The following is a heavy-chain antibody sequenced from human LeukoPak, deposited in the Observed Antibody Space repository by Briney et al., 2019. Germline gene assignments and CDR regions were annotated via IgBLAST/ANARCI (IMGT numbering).Heavy chain of an antibody. V-gene: IGHV1-46*01. CDR3: ARSAFGRWWKGNKDY. CDR2: INPSGGST. J-gene: IGHJ4*02. D-gene: IGHD2-15*01. Sequence: ASLKVSCTASGYTFTSYYMHWVRQAPGQGLEWMGIINPSGGSTSYAQKFQGRVTMTRDMSTSTVYMELSSLRSEDTAVYYCARSAFGRWWKGNKDYWGQGTLVTVSS. CDR1: GYTFTSYY.